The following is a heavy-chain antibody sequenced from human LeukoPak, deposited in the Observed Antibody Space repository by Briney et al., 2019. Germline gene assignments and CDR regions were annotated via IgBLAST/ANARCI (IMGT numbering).Heavy chain of an antibody. CDR3: ARGHGTGWFDP. D-gene: IGHD2-8*02. Sequence: PSETLSLTCTVSGGSISSNSYYWGWVRQPPGKGLEWIGTISYSGSTYYNPSLKSRVTISVDTSKDQFSLKLSSVTAADTAVYYCARGHGTGWFDPWGQGTLVTVSS. V-gene: IGHV4-39*07. J-gene: IGHJ5*02. CDR1: GGSISSNSYY. CDR2: ISYSGST.